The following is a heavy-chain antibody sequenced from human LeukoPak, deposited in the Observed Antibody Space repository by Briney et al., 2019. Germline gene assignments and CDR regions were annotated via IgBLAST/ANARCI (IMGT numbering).Heavy chain of an antibody. Sequence: SQTLSLTCTVSGGSISSGGYYWRWIRQRPGKGLEWIGYIYYSGSTYYNPSLRSRVTISVDTSKNQFSLKLSSVTAADTAVYYCARMPYCSSTSCYTPANWFDPWGQGTLVTVSS. CDR2: IYYSGST. D-gene: IGHD2-2*02. V-gene: IGHV4-31*03. CDR1: GGSISSGGYY. CDR3: ARMPYCSSTSCYTPANWFDP. J-gene: IGHJ5*02.